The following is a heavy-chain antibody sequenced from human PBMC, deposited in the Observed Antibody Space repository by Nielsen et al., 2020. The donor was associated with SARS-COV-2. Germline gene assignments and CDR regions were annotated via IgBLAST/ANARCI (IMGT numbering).Heavy chain of an antibody. CDR3: ATGRRSGAFDI. J-gene: IGHJ3*02. Sequence: GGSLRLSCAASGFTFSSYWMHWVRQAPGKGLVWVSRINSDGSSTSYADSVKGRFTISRDNAKNTLYLQMNSLRAEDTAVYYCATGRRSGAFDIWGQGTMVTVSS. D-gene: IGHD1-26*01. V-gene: IGHV3-74*01. CDR1: GFTFSSYW. CDR2: INSDGSST.